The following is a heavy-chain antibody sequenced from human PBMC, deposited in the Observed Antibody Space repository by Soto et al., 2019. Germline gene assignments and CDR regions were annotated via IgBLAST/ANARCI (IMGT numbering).Heavy chain of an antibody. V-gene: IGHV4-30-4*01. CDR2: IYYSGST. CDR1: GGSISSGDYY. D-gene: IGHD6-13*01. J-gene: IGHJ5*02. CDR3: ARGTGRIAAAGPADWFDP. Sequence: LSLTCTVSGGSISSGDYYWSCIRQPPGKGLEWIGYIYYSGSTYYNPSLKSRVTISVDTSKNQFSLKLGSVTAADTAVYYCARGTGRIAAAGPADWFDPWGQGTLVTVSS.